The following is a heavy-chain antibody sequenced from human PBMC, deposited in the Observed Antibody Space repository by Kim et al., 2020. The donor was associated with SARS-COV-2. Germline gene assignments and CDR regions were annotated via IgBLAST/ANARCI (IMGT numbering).Heavy chain of an antibody. V-gene: IGHV3-30*04. CDR2: ISYDGSNK. Sequence: GGSLRLSCAASGFTFSSYAMHWVRQAPGKGLEWVAVISYDGSNKYYADSVKGRFTISRDNSKNTLYLQMNSLRAEDTAVYYCARAPGMNRGVTTRYGMDVWGQGTTVTVSS. CDR1: GFTFSSYA. D-gene: IGHD3-10*01. J-gene: IGHJ6*02. CDR3: ARAPGMNRGVTTRYGMDV.